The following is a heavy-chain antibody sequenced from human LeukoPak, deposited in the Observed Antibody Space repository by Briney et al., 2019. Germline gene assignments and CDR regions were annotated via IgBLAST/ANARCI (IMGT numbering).Heavy chain of an antibody. CDR1: GGSFSGYY. Sequence: SETLSLTCAVYGGSFSGYYWSWIRQHPGKGLEWIGYIYYSGSTFYNPSLKSRVTISVDTSKNQFSLKLSSVTAADTAVYYCARSTVTTLLFDYWGQGTLVTVSS. V-gene: IGHV4-31*11. J-gene: IGHJ4*02. CDR2: IYYSGST. CDR3: ARSTVTTLLFDY. D-gene: IGHD4-11*01.